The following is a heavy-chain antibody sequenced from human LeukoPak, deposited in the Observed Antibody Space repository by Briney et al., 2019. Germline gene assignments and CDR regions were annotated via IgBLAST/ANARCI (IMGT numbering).Heavy chain of an antibody. V-gene: IGHV3-48*03. CDR1: GFTLSSYE. Sequence: GGSLRLSCIVSGFTLSSYEMSWIRQAPGKGLEWVVSIEYSGGSAYYADSVKGRFTISRDNAKNSLYLQMNSLRAEDTAVYYCAELGITMIGGVWGKGTTVTISS. CDR3: AELGITMIGGV. J-gene: IGHJ6*04. CDR2: IEYSGGSA. D-gene: IGHD3-10*02.